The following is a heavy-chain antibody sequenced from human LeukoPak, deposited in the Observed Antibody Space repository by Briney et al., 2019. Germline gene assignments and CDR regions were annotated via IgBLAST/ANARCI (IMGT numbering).Heavy chain of an antibody. CDR1: GFTFSGYW. D-gene: IGHD4-17*01. CDR3: AKDPRAYGDYVAHMDY. V-gene: IGHV3-74*01. Sequence: GGSLRLSCAASGFTFSGYWVHWVRQAPGKGLVWVSRINSGGSSTSSADSVEGRFTISRDNSKNTLYLQLNSLRAEDTAVYYCAKDPRAYGDYVAHMDYWGQGTLVTVSS. J-gene: IGHJ4*02. CDR2: INSGGSST.